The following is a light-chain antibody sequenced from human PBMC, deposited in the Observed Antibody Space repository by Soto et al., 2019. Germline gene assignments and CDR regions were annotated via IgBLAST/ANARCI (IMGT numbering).Light chain of an antibody. CDR1: QSVSSY. CDR2: DAS. CDR3: QQYGSSPPP. Sequence: EIVLTQSPATLSLSPGERATLSCRASQSVSSYLAWYQQKPGQAPRLLIYDASNRATGIPARFSGSGSGTDFTLTISSLEPEDFAVSYCQQYGSSPPPFGQGTKV. V-gene: IGKV3-11*01. J-gene: IGKJ1*01.